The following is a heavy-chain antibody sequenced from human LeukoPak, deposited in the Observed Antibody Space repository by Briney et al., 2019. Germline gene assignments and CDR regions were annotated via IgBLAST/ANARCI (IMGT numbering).Heavy chain of an antibody. Sequence: SQTLSLTCTVSGGSISSGDYYWRWIRQPPGKGLEWIGYIYYSGSTYYNPSLKSRVTISVDTSKNQFSLKLSSVTAADTAVYYCARETVPAATTNWFDPWGQGTLVTVSS. D-gene: IGHD2-2*01. CDR1: GGSISSGDYY. CDR3: ARETVPAATTNWFDP. V-gene: IGHV4-30-4*08. CDR2: IYYSGST. J-gene: IGHJ5*02.